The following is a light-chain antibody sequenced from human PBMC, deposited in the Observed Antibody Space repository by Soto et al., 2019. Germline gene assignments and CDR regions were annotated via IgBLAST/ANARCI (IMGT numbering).Light chain of an antibody. CDR3: QQDGNLTSNT. CDR2: DAS. CDR1: QSVSSRY. J-gene: IGKJ2*01. Sequence: ETVLTQSPATLSLSPGDRATLSCGASQSVSSRYLAWYQQKPGLAPRLLIYDASTRATGIPDRFSGSGSGTEFTPPLSRMEPEHFVKYYRQQDGNLTSNTFGQGTKLEIK. V-gene: IGKV3D-20*01.